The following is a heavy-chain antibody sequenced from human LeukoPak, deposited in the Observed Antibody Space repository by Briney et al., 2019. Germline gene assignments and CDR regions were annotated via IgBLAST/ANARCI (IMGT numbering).Heavy chain of an antibody. V-gene: IGHV4-39*07. Sequence: SETLSLTCTVSGGSISSSSYYWGWIRQPPGKGLEWIGSIYYSGSTYYNPSLKSRVTISVDTSKNQFSLKLSSVTAADTAVYYCARDRTSQWGYCSGGSCPSELYYFDYWGQGTLVTVSS. D-gene: IGHD2-15*01. J-gene: IGHJ4*02. CDR1: GGSISSSSYY. CDR2: IYYSGST. CDR3: ARDRTSQWGYCSGGSCPSELYYFDY.